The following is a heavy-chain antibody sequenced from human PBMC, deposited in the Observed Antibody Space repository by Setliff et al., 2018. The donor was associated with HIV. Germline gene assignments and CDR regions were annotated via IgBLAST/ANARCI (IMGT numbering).Heavy chain of an antibody. Sequence: PGGSLRLSCEASGFTFSTYSMNWVRQAPGKGLEYVSAISSNGGSTYYADSVKGRFTISRDNSKNTLYLQMSSLRVEDTAVYYCAKDHATSSWFTALLDYWGQGALVTVSS. CDR2: ISSNGGST. CDR1: GFTFSTYS. CDR3: AKDHATSSWFTALLDY. J-gene: IGHJ4*02. V-gene: IGHV3-64D*09. D-gene: IGHD6-13*01.